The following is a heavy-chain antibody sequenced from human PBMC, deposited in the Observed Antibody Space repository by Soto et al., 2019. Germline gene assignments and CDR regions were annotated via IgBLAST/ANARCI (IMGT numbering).Heavy chain of an antibody. J-gene: IGHJ4*02. Sequence: QVQLQESGPGLVKPSQTLSLTCTVSGGSISSGDYKWSWIRQPPGKGLEWIGYIYYSGYTYNTPSLKSRVTISVDTSKNQFSLKLSSVTAADTAVYYCARSGAYVAFDSWGQGTLVTVSS. CDR1: GGSISSGDYK. D-gene: IGHD4-17*01. CDR3: ARSGAYVAFDS. CDR2: IYYSGYT. V-gene: IGHV4-30-4*01.